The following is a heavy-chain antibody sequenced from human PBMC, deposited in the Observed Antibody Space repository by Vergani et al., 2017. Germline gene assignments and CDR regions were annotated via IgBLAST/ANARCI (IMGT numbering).Heavy chain of an antibody. CDR1: GFTLSNYD. J-gene: IGHJ4*02. Sequence: QAQMVESGGGVVQRGGSLRLSCATSGFTLSNYDMQWTRQGPGKGLEFVAFIQFDGSNQYYADSVKGRFTLSRDFSKNTLYLQMNSLRTDDTATYYCAKHFRGWGIDYWGQGTQVIVSS. D-gene: IGHD3-16*01. V-gene: IGHV3-30*02. CDR2: IQFDGSNQ. CDR3: AKHFRGWGIDY.